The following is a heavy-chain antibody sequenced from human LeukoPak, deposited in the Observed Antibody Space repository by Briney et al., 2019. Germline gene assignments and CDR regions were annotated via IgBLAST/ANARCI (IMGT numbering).Heavy chain of an antibody. J-gene: IGHJ4*02. D-gene: IGHD5-24*01. V-gene: IGHV3-7*03. CDR2: VNEPGNGK. CDR3: ARDDVEGLFDH. CDR1: GFNFNNYW. Sequence: PGGSLRLSCAASGFNFNNYWMSWVRQVPGKGLQWVGNVNEPGNGKQYVDSVKGRFTISRDNARNLLYLQMDDLRAEDTATYFCARDDVEGLFDHWGQGTLVTVSS.